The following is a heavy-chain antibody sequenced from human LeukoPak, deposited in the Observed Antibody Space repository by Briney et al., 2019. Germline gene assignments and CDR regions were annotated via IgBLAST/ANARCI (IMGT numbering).Heavy chain of an antibody. CDR2: IFYSGST. J-gene: IGHJ3*02. CDR3: AKSNGYGLVDI. V-gene: IGHV4-4*02. Sequence: GSLRLSCAASGLTFSNAWMSWVRQPPGKGLEWIGNIFYSGSTYYSPSVKSRVTISLDTSRNQFSLKLNTVTAADTAVYYCAKSNGYGLVDIWGQGTMVTVSS. CDR1: GLTFSNAW. D-gene: IGHD3-10*01.